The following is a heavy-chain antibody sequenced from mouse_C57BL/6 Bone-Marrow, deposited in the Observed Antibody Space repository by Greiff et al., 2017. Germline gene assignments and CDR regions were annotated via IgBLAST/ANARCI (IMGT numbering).Heavy chain of an antibody. CDR2: INPYNGGT. J-gene: IGHJ4*01. Sequence: VQLQQSGPVLVKPGASVKMSCKASGYTFTDYYMNWVKQSHGKSLEWIGVINPYNGGTSYNQKIKGKATLTVDKSSSTAYMELNSLTSDDSAVYYCARWGTTAPYAMDYWGQGTSVTVSS. D-gene: IGHD1-2*01. CDR3: ARWGTTAPYAMDY. V-gene: IGHV1-19*01. CDR1: GYTFTDYY.